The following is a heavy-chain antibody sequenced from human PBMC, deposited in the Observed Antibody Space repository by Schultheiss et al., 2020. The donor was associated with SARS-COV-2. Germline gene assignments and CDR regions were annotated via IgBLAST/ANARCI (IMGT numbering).Heavy chain of an antibody. CDR3: ARGVSVTTGPGWFDP. J-gene: IGHJ5*02. V-gene: IGHV4-34*01. CDR1: GGSFSGYY. CDR2: INHSGST. Sequence: SETLSLTCAVYGGSFSGYYWSWIRQPPGKGLEWIGEINHSGSTNYNPSLKSRVTISVDTSKNQFSLKLSPVTAADTAVYYCARGVSVTTGPGWFDPWGQGTLVTVSS. D-gene: IGHD4-17*01.